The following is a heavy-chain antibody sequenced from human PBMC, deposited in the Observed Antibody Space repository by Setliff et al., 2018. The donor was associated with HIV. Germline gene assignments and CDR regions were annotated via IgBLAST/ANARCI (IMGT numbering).Heavy chain of an antibody. CDR2: ISYDGSNK. D-gene: IGHD5-18*01. CDR3: ARAGRDTGNDY. CDR1: GFTLSSYA. Sequence: GSLRLSCAASGFTLSSYAMHWVRQAPGKGLEWVAVISYDGSNKYYADSVKGRFTISRDNSKNTLYLQMNSLRAEDTAVYYCARAGRDTGNDYWGQGTLVTVSS. J-gene: IGHJ4*02. V-gene: IGHV3-30*04.